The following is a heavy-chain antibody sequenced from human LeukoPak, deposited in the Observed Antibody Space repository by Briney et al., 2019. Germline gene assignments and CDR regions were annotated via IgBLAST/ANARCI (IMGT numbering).Heavy chain of an antibody. CDR1: GGSISSGGYY. CDR2: IYYSGST. V-gene: IGHV4-31*03. CDR3: ARYCSSTNCYKGGFDP. J-gene: IGHJ5*02. Sequence: SQTLSLTCTVSGGSISSGGYYWSWIRQHPGKGLEWIGYIYYSGSTYSNPSLKSRVTISVDTSKNQFSLNLSSVTTADTAVYYCARYCSSTNCYKGGFDPWGQGTLVTVSS. D-gene: IGHD2-2*02.